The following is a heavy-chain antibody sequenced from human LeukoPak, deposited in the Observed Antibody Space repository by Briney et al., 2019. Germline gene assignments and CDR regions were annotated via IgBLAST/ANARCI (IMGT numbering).Heavy chain of an antibody. CDR2: ISGSGGST. Sequence: GGSLRLSCAASGFTFSSYAMSWVRQAPGKGLEWVSAISGSGGSTCCADSVEGRFTISRDNSKNTLYLQMNSLRAEDTAVYYCAKGQPDYYDSSGLYYWGQGTLVTVSS. V-gene: IGHV3-23*01. CDR3: AKGQPDYYDSSGLYY. CDR1: GFTFSSYA. D-gene: IGHD3-22*01. J-gene: IGHJ4*02.